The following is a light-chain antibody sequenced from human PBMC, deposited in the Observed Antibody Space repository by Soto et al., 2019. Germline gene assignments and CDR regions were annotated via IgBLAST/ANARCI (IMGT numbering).Light chain of an antibody. Sequence: QSALTQPRSVSGSPGQSVTISCTGTSSDVGVYNYVSWYQQHPGKAPKLMIYDVSKRPSGVPDRFSGSKSGNTASLTISGLQAEDAADYCCCSYAGSSLVFGGGTKLTVL. J-gene: IGLJ3*02. CDR2: DVS. V-gene: IGLV2-11*01. CDR3: CSYAGSSLV. CDR1: SSDVGVYNY.